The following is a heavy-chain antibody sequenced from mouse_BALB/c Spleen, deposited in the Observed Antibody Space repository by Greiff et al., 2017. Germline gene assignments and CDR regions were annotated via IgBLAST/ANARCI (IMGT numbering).Heavy chain of an antibody. Sequence: VKLLESAAELARPGASVKMSCKASGYTFTSYTMHWVKQRPGQGLEWIGYINPSSGYTEYNQKFKDKTTLTADKSSSTAYMQLSSLTSEDSAVYYCAREPPTFYYAMDYWGQGTSVTVSS. CDR2: INPSSGYT. CDR1: GYTFTSYT. CDR3: AREPPTFYYAMDY. J-gene: IGHJ4*01. V-gene: IGHV1-4*02.